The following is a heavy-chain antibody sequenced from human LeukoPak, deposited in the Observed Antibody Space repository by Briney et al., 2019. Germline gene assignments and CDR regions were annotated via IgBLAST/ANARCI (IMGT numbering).Heavy chain of an antibody. CDR2: ITGRGEHI. CDR3: AKDRRLAAFDY. V-gene: IGHV3-23*01. J-gene: IGHJ4*02. CDR1: GFTFSSYG. Sequence: GGSLRLSCTASGFTFSSYGMNWVRQAPGKGLEWVSGITGRGEHIYYAGSMKGRFTISRDNSKNTLYLQMNSLSAEDTAVYYCAKDRRLAAFDYGGQGTLVTVSS. D-gene: IGHD6-25*01.